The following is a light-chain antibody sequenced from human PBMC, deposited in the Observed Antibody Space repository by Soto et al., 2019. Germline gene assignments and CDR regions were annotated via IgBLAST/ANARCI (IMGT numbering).Light chain of an antibody. CDR1: QSVLYSSNNKNY. V-gene: IGKV4-1*01. J-gene: IGKJ1*01. Sequence: DIVMTHSTDSLAVSLGERATINCKSSQSVLYSSNNKNYLAWYQQKPGQPPKLLIYWASTRESGVPDRFSGSGSGTDFTLTISSLQAEDVAVYYCQQYYSTPWTFGQGTKVDIK. CDR2: WAS. CDR3: QQYYSTPWT.